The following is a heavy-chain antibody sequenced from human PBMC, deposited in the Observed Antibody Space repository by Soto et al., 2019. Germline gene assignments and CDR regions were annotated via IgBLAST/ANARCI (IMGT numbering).Heavy chain of an antibody. CDR3: ARNPAYYDFWSGYWFDP. CDR2: ISAYNGNT. J-gene: IGHJ5*02. V-gene: IGHV1-18*01. Sequence: ASVKVSCKASGYTFTSYGISWVRQAPGQGFEWMGWISAYNGNTNYAQKLQGRVTMTTDTSTSTAYMELRSLRSDDTAVYYCARNPAYYDFWSGYWFDPWGQGTLVTVSS. CDR1: GYTFTSYG. D-gene: IGHD3-3*01.